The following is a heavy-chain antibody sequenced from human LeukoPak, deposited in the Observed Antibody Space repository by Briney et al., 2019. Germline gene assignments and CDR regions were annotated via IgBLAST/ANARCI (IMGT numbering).Heavy chain of an antibody. D-gene: IGHD2-2*01. CDR2: IYNSGTT. J-gene: IGHJ6*03. V-gene: IGHV4-59*08. CDR3: ARHFSTYCSGTSCFYYYMDV. Sequence: SETLSLTCTVSGGSISSYYWTWLRQSPGKGLEWIGYIYNSGTTSYNPTLTSRVTISVDTSKNQFSPKLSSVTAADTAVYYCARHFSTYCSGTSCFYYYMDVWSKGTTVTVSS. CDR1: GGSISSYY.